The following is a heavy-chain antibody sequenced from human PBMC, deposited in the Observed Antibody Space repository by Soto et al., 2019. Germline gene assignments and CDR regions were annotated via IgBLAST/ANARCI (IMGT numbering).Heavy chain of an antibody. CDR2: IYYSGTT. D-gene: IGHD2-21*02. J-gene: IGHJ4*02. V-gene: IGHV4-39*01. CDR1: GGSISTSNYY. Sequence: SETLSLTCTVSGGSISTSNYYWGWVRQPPWKGLEWIGNIYYSGTTYYNPSLKSRVTISVDTSKNQFSLKLNSVTAADTAAYFCAPFVVPASRPTDFDFWGPGXLVTVSS. CDR3: APFVVPASRPTDFDF.